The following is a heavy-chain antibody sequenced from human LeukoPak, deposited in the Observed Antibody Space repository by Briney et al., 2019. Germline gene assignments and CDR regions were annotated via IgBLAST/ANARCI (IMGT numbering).Heavy chain of an antibody. D-gene: IGHD6-19*01. V-gene: IGHV3-23*01. Sequence: GGSLRLSCAVSGITLSNYGMSWVRQAPGKGLEWVAGISDGGGSRNYADSVKGRFTISRDNPKNTLYLQMNSLRAEDTAVYYCARDAGYSSGSDPWGQGTLVTVSS. CDR3: ARDAGYSSGSDP. CDR2: ISDGGGSR. CDR1: GITLSNYG. J-gene: IGHJ5*02.